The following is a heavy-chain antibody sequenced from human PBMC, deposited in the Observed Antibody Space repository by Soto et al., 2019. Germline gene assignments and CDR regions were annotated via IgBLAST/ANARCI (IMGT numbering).Heavy chain of an antibody. D-gene: IGHD1-1*01. Sequence: QVQLVQSGAEVKKPGSSVKVSCKASGGTFSSYAISWVRQAPGQGLEWMGGIITIFGTANYAQKFQGRVTMTADEXXSXAXXELSSLRSEDTAVYYCARGVRDGYNYPVNYYGIDVWGQGTTVTVSS. V-gene: IGHV1-69*12. CDR2: IITIFGTA. CDR1: GGTFSSYA. J-gene: IGHJ6*02. CDR3: ARGVRDGYNYPVNYYGIDV.